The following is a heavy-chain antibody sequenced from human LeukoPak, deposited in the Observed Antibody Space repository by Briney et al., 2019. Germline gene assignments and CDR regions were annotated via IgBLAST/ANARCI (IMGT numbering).Heavy chain of an antibody. CDR2: ISHDGSNK. Sequence: PGGSLRLSCTASGFTFRDYAMHWVRRTPGKGLEWVAAISHDGSNKNYVDSVKGRFTVSRDNSKNTLYLQMNSLRAEDTAVYYCAREGGSYYVYKRYFDYWGQGTLVTVSS. J-gene: IGHJ4*02. D-gene: IGHD1-26*01. V-gene: IGHV3-30-3*01. CDR3: AREGGSYYVYKRYFDY. CDR1: GFTFRDYA.